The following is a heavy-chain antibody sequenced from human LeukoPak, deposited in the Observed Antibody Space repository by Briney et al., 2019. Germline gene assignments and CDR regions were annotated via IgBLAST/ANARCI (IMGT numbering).Heavy chain of an antibody. J-gene: IGHJ4*02. CDR3: AKWPEGATPKFHY. V-gene: IGHV3-23*01. CDR2: ISGSGGAT. CDR1: GFTFTGYA. Sequence: GGSLRLSCAALGFTFTGYAMGWCRQAPGKGLGWFSTISGSGGATYYPDSVRRRFTISRDNSKNTLHLQLESMRAEATAIYYCAKWPEGATPKFHYWGQGTLVTVSS. D-gene: IGHD1-26*01.